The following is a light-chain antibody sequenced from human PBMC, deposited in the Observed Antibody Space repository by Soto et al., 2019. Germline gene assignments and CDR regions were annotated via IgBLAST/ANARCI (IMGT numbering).Light chain of an antibody. V-gene: IGKV2-24*01. CDR3: VQFSHFPRT. CDR1: QSLVYSDGNTY. Sequence: DIVMTQTPLSSPVTLGQPASISCRSSQSLVYSDGNTYLSWLQQRPGQPPRLLIYQISNRFSGVPDRLSGSGAGTDFTLNISRVEAEDVGVYYCVQFSHFPRTFGQGTKVEIK. CDR2: QIS. J-gene: IGKJ1*01.